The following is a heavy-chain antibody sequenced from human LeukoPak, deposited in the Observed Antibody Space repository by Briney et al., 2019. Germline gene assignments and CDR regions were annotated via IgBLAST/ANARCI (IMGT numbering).Heavy chain of an antibody. CDR1: GVSISSGSYY. J-gene: IGHJ6*03. CDR2: IYHNGNT. V-gene: IGHV4-39*01. D-gene: IGHD2/OR15-2a*01. CDR3: ARLWDSTGLYFYYYMDV. Sequence: PSETLSLTCSASGVSISSGSYYWGWIRQPPGMGLEWIGIIYHNGNTNYNPSLKSRVTISADTSRNQFSLRMDSVTAADTAVYYCARLWDSTGLYFYYYMDVWGEGTTVTVSS.